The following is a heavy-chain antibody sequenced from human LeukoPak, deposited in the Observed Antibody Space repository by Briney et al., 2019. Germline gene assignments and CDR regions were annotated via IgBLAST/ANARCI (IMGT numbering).Heavy chain of an antibody. CDR2: IWYDGSNK. D-gene: IGHD7-27*01. CDR3: ARERATSGPLGNGPIAFDI. J-gene: IGHJ3*02. Sequence: GGSLRLSCAASGFTFSSYGMHWVRQAPGKGLEWVAVIWYDGSNKYYADSVKGRFTISRDNSKNTLYLQMNSLRAEDTAVYYCARERATSGPLGNGPIAFDIWGQGTMVTVSS. V-gene: IGHV3-33*01. CDR1: GFTFSSYG.